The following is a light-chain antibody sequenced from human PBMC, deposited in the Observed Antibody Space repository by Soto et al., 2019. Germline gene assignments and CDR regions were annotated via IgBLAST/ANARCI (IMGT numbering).Light chain of an antibody. Sequence: QSVLTEPASVSGSPGQSITISCTGTSSDVGGYNYVSWYQQHPGKAPKLMIYEVSNRPSGVSNRFSGSKSGNTASLTISGLQAEAEADYYCSSYTSSSLVVFGGGTKLTVL. J-gene: IGLJ2*01. CDR2: EVS. CDR1: SSDVGGYNY. CDR3: SSYTSSSLVV. V-gene: IGLV2-14*01.